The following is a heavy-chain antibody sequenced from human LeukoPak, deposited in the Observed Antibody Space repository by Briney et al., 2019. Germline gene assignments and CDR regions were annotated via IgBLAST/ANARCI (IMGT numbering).Heavy chain of an antibody. CDR3: ARDDGSSGFDY. Sequence: GSLRLSCAASGFTFSSYSMNWVRQAPGKGLEWIGEINHSGSTNYNPSLKSRVTISVDTSKNQFSLKLSSVTAADTAVYYCARDDGSSGFDYWGQGTLVTVSS. J-gene: IGHJ4*02. CDR2: INHSGST. V-gene: IGHV4-34*01. D-gene: IGHD3-22*01. CDR1: GFTFSSYS.